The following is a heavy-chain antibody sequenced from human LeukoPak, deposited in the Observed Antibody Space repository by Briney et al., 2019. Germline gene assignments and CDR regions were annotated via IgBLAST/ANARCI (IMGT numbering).Heavy chain of an antibody. CDR1: GFTFSSYA. CDR2: ISGSGGST. Sequence: GGSLRPSCAASGFTFSSYAMSWVRQAPGKGLEWVSAISGSGGSTYYADSVKGRFTISRDNSKNTLYLQMNSLRAEDTAVYYCAREYCSSTSCYLNAFDIWGQGTMVTVSS. J-gene: IGHJ3*02. V-gene: IGHV3-23*01. D-gene: IGHD2-2*01. CDR3: AREYCSSTSCYLNAFDI.